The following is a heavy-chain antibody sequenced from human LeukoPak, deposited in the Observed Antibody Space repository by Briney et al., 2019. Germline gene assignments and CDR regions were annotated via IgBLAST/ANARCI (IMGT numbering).Heavy chain of an antibody. J-gene: IGHJ4*02. Sequence: GVSLRLSCAPSGYTFDVYAMHWVRKAPGKGLVCLSLISWDGGSTYYADSVKGRFTISRDNSKNSLYLQMNSLRGEDTALYYCAKDVRGSTSWYGLDYWGQGTLVTVSS. CDR3: AKDVRGSTSWYGLDY. V-gene: IGHV3-43D*03. CDR1: GYTFDVYA. D-gene: IGHD6-13*01. CDR2: ISWDGGST.